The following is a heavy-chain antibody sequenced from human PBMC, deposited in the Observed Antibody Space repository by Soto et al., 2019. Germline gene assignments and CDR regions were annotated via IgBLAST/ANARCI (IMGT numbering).Heavy chain of an antibody. CDR1: GFTFSSYA. J-gene: IGHJ4*02. CDR2: ISYDGSNK. Sequence: QVQLVESGGGVVQPGRSLRLSCAASGFTFSSYAMHWVRQAPGKGLEWVAVISYDGSNKYYADSVKGRFTISRDNSKNTLYLQMNSLRAEDTAVYYCARDNLMVVAASPTSYFFDYWGQGTLVTVSS. CDR3: ARDNLMVVAASPTSYFFDY. D-gene: IGHD2-15*01. V-gene: IGHV3-30-3*01.